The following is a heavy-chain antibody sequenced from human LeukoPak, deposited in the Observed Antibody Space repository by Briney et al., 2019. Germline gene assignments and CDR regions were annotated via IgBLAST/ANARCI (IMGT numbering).Heavy chain of an antibody. V-gene: IGHV3-30*18. CDR2: ISYDGSNK. J-gene: IGHJ4*02. D-gene: IGHD1-26*01. CDR3: AKSRSYSGSSPGDY. CDR1: GFTFSSYG. Sequence: PGRSLRLSCAASGFTFSSYGMHWVRQAPGKGLEWVAVISYDGSNKYYADSVKGRFTISRDNSKNTLYLRMNSLRAEDTAVYYCAKSRSYSGSSPGDYWGQGTLVTVSS.